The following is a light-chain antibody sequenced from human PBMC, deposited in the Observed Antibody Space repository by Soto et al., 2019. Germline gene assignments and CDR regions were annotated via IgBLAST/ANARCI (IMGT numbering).Light chain of an antibody. CDR2: AAS. CDR1: QSISSY. CDR3: QQSYSTPIT. J-gene: IGKJ5*01. V-gene: IGKV1-39*01. Sequence: DIQMTQSPSSLSASVGDRVTITCRASQSISSYLNWYQQKPGKAPKLLIYAASSLQSGVPSRFSGSGSGTDLTLTICSLQPEDFATYYCQQSYSTPITFGQGTRLEIK.